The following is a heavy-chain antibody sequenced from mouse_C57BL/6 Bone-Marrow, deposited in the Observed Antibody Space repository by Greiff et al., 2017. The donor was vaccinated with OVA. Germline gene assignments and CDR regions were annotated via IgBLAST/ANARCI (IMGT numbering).Heavy chain of an antibody. D-gene: IGHD1-1*01. CDR1: GYTFTSYG. V-gene: IGHV1-81*01. Sequence: QVQLKESGAELARPGASVKLSCKASGYTFTSYGISWVKQRTGQGLEWIGEIYPRSGNTYYNEKFKGKATLTADKSSSTAYMELRSLTSEDSAVYYCTSPHYYGSSYWFAYWGQGTLVTVSA. J-gene: IGHJ3*01. CDR3: TSPHYYGSSYWFAY. CDR2: IYPRSGNT.